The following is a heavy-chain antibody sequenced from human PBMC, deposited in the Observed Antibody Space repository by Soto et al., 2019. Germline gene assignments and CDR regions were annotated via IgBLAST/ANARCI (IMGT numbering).Heavy chain of an antibody. CDR3: ARHATEGTPLVSFDS. D-gene: IGHD3-3*02. CDR2: THYSGST. Sequence: SETLSLTCTASGGAISSYYWSWIRQPPGKGLEWIGNTHYSGSTNYNPSLKSRVTMSLDTSKNQFSLKLSSVAAADTAVYYCARHATEGTPLVSFDSWGQGALVTVSS. J-gene: IGHJ4*02. CDR1: GGAISSYY. V-gene: IGHV4-59*08.